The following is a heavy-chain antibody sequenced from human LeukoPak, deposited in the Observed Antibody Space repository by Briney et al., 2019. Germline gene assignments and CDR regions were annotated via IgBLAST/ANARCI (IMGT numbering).Heavy chain of an antibody. D-gene: IGHD6-13*01. CDR3: ARARFSSRNRDGHLDS. J-gene: IGHJ4*02. Sequence: AAVKVSCKASGYTFSNYGIHWVRQAPGHGLEWMGWISGINTNTNYAQKVQGRVTMTADTSTATAYMELRSLRSDDTAVYYCARARFSSRNRDGHLDSWGEGTLVTVSS. CDR1: GYTFSNYG. CDR2: ISGINTNT. V-gene: IGHV1-18*01.